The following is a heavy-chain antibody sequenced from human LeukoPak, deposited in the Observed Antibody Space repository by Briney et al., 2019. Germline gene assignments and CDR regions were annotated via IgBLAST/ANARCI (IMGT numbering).Heavy chain of an antibody. CDR1: GFAFSSYS. V-gene: IGHV3-21*01. CDR3: ARAGSGYDSTSHYYYYMDV. CDR2: ISSDSRYI. J-gene: IGHJ6*03. D-gene: IGHD5-12*01. Sequence: GGSLRLSCAASGFAFSSYSMNWVRQAPGKGLEWVSSISSDSRYIFYAEPVKGRFTISRDNAENSLYLQMNSLRVEDTAVYYCARAGSGYDSTSHYYYYMDVWGKGTTVTVSS.